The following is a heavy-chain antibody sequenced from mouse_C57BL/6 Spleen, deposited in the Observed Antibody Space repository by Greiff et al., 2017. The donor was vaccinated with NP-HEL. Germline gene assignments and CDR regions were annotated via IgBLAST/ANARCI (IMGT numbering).Heavy chain of an antibody. CDR1: GFTFSDYG. CDR3: ARRDYGNPFAY. CDR2: ISSGSSTI. Sequence: EVKVVESGGGLVKPGGSLKLSCAASGFTFSDYGMHWVRQAPEKGLEWVAYISSGSSTIYYADTVKGRFTISRDNAKNTLFLQMTSLRSEDTAMYYCARRDYGNPFAYWGQGTLVTVSA. D-gene: IGHD2-1*01. J-gene: IGHJ3*01. V-gene: IGHV5-17*01.